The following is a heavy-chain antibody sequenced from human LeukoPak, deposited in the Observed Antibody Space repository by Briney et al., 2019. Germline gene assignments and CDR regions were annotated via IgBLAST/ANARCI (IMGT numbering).Heavy chain of an antibody. D-gene: IGHD6-13*01. CDR3: ARGTDSGSWYFTT. Sequence: SETLSLTCTVSGVSISGYYWSWIRQSPGKGLEWIAYIYYSGSTNYNPSLKSRVTISVDTSKNQFSLKLNSVTAADTAVYYCARGTDSGSWYFTTWGQGTLVTVSS. CDR1: GVSISGYY. CDR2: IYYSGST. V-gene: IGHV4-59*01. J-gene: IGHJ4*02.